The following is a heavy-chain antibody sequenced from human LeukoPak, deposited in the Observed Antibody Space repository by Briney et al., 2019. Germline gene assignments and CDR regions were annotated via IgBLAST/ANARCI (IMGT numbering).Heavy chain of an antibody. CDR3: ARNDPDSSED. CDR2: ISYDGSNK. V-gene: IGHV3-30*03. J-gene: IGHJ4*02. D-gene: IGHD3-22*01. Sequence: GGSLRLSCAASGFTFSSYGMHWVRQAPGKGLEWVAVISYDGSNKYYADSVKGRFTLSRDNAKSTAYLQMNSLRSEDTAVYYCARNDPDSSEDWGQGTLVTVSS. CDR1: GFTFSSYG.